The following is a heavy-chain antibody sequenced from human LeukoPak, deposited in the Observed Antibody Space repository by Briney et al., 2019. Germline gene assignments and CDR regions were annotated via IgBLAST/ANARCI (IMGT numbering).Heavy chain of an antibody. J-gene: IGHJ6*03. CDR2: MNPNSANT. V-gene: IGHV1-8*01. CDR3: ARAQLLRRYYYYYMDV. CDR1: GYTFTSYD. D-gene: IGHD2-15*01. Sequence: ASVKVSCKASGYTFTSYDINWVRQATGQGLEWMGWMNPNSANTGYAQKFQGRVTMTRNTSISTAYMELSSLRSEDTAVYYCARAQLLRRYYYYYMDVWGKGTTVTISS.